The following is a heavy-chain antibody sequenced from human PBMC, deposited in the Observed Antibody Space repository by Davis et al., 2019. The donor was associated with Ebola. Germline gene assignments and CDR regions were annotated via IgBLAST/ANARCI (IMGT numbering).Heavy chain of an antibody. Sequence: GESLKIPCAASGFTFSSYSMNWVRQAPGKGLECVSSISSSSSYIYYADSVKGRFTISRDNAKNSLYLQMNRLGAEDTAVYYCGRGGSGIAAAGVDYWGQGTLVTVSS. CDR2: ISSSSSYI. D-gene: IGHD6-13*01. J-gene: IGHJ4*02. CDR3: GRGGSGIAAAGVDY. V-gene: IGHV3-21*01. CDR1: GFTFSSYS.